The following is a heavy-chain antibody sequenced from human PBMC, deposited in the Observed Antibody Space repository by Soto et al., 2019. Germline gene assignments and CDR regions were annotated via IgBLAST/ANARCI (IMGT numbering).Heavy chain of an antibody. D-gene: IGHD5-12*01. CDR3: ARGSGYVPNVDY. J-gene: IGHJ4*02. V-gene: IGHV3-33*01. Sequence: QVQLVESGGGVVQPGRSLRLSCAASGFTFSTYGMHWVRQAPGKGLEWVAVIWYDGSNKYYADSVKGRFTISRDNSKNTLYLQMNSLRAEDTAVYYCARGSGYVPNVDYWGQGTLVTVSS. CDR2: IWYDGSNK. CDR1: GFTFSTYG.